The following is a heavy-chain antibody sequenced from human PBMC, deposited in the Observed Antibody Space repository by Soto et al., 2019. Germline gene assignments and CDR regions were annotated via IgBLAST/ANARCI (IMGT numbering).Heavy chain of an antibody. Sequence: SVKVSCKASGGTFSSYTISWVRQAPGQGLEWMGRIIPILGIANYAQKFQGRVTITADKSTSTAYMELSSLRSEDTAVYYCATDTIFGVVIFDYWGQGTLVTVSS. CDR3: ATDTIFGVVIFDY. V-gene: IGHV1-69*02. CDR1: GGTFSSYT. D-gene: IGHD3-3*01. CDR2: IIPILGIA. J-gene: IGHJ4*02.